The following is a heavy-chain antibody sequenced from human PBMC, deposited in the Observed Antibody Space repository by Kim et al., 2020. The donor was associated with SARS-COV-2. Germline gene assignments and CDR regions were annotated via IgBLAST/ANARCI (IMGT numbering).Heavy chain of an antibody. CDR1: GFTFSNYA. D-gene: IGHD3-10*01. J-gene: IGHJ6*02. CDR3: AKRGAGYNYYGMDV. V-gene: IGHV3-23*03. Sequence: GGSLRLSCAASGFTFSNYAMNWVRQAPGKGLEWVSTVYSGGSRIFYSDSVKGRFTISRDDSKNTLYLQMNSLRADDTAIYYCAKRGAGYNYYGMDVWGQGTTVTFSS. CDR2: VYSGGSRI.